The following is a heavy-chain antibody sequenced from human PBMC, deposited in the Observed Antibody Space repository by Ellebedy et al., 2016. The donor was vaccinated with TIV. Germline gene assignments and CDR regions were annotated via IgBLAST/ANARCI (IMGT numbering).Heavy chain of an antibody. CDR2: ISYDGGNK. Sequence: GESLKISCAASGFPFSSYGIHWVRQAPGKGLEWVAIISYDGGNKHYADSVKGRFTISRDNSKNTLYLQMNSLRAEDTAVYYCARDRGYGYSYNSFDSWGQGTLVTVSS. D-gene: IGHD5-18*01. V-gene: IGHV3-30-3*01. J-gene: IGHJ4*02. CDR3: ARDRGYGYSYNSFDS. CDR1: GFPFSSYG.